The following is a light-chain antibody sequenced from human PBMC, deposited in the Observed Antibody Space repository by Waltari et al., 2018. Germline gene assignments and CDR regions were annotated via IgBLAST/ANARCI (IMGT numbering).Light chain of an antibody. CDR1: QSVSSSY. CDR3: QQYGSSPYT. Sequence: TQSPGTLSLSPGERATLSCRASQSVSSSYLAWYQQKPGQAPWLLIYGASSRATGIPDRFSGSGSGTDFTLTISRLEPEDFAVYYCQQYGSSPYTFGQGTKLEIK. J-gene: IGKJ2*01. V-gene: IGKV3-20*01. CDR2: GAS.